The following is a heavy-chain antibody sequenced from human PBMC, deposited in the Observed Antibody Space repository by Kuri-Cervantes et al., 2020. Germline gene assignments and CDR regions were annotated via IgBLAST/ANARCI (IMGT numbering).Heavy chain of an antibody. CDR2: ISGSGGST. Sequence: GESLKISCAASGFTFSIYAMSWVRQAPGKGLEWVSAISGSGGSTYYADSVKGRFTISRDNSKNTLYLQMNSLRAEDTAVYYCAKEYGSGSYYKGYGMDVWGQGTTVTVSS. J-gene: IGHJ6*02. D-gene: IGHD3-10*01. CDR1: GFTFSIYA. V-gene: IGHV3-23*01. CDR3: AKEYGSGSYYKGYGMDV.